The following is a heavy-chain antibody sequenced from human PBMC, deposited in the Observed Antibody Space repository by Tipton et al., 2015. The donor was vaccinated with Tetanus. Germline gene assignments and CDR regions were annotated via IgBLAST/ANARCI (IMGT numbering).Heavy chain of an antibody. D-gene: IGHD2/OR15-2a*01. CDR2: IKEDGSEM. J-gene: IGHJ4*02. V-gene: IGHV3-7*01. CDR1: GFTFSNFG. CDR3: ARLRVYCSTACYSREDY. Sequence: SLRLSCAASGFTFSNFGMHWVRQSPGKGLEWVANIKEDGSEMYYADSVKGRFTISRDNARNSLSVHMNSLTAEDTAVYYCARLRVYCSTACYSREDYWGQGTLVTVSS.